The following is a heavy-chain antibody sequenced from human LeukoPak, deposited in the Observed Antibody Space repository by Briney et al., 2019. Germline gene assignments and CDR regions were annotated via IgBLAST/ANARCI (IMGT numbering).Heavy chain of an antibody. CDR2: IFASGST. V-gene: IGHV4-4*07. Sequence: SETLSLTCTVSGGSISSYSWSWIRQPAGKGLEWIGRIFASGSTKYNPSLKSRVTMSVETSKNQFSLKLSSVTAADTAVYYCARDLGLGAFDIWGQGTMVTVSS. CDR1: GGSISSYS. CDR3: ARDLGLGAFDI. J-gene: IGHJ3*02.